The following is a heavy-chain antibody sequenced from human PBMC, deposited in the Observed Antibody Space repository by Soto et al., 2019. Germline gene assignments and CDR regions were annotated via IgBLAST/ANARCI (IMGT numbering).Heavy chain of an antibody. CDR3: AKDRFTSTVRKYWFFDL. V-gene: IGHV3-23*01. D-gene: IGHD3-10*01. CDR1: GFTFTNYA. J-gene: IGHJ2*01. CDR2: ISGGDGDT. Sequence: EVQLLESGGGLVKPGGSLRLSCAASGFTFTNYAMTWVRQAPGKGLEWVSSISGGDGDTSYADSVKGRFTISRDNSENTMFLQMNSLRPDDTAVYYCAKDRFTSTVRKYWFFDLWGRGTQVTVSS.